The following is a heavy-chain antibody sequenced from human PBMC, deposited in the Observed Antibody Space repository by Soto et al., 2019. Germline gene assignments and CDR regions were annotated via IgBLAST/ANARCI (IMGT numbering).Heavy chain of an antibody. CDR3: AKDPSLLWFGELLGYFDY. CDR2: ISYDGSNK. Sequence: GGSLRLSCAASGFTFSSYGMHWVRQAPGKXLEWVAVISYDGSNKYYADSVKGRFTISRDNSKNTLYLQMNSLRAEDTAVYYCAKDPSLLWFGELLGYFDYWGQGTLVTVSS. J-gene: IGHJ4*02. CDR1: GFTFSSYG. D-gene: IGHD3-10*01. V-gene: IGHV3-30*18.